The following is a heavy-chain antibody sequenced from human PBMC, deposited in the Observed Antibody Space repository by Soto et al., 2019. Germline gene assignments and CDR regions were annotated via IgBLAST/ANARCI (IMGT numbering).Heavy chain of an antibody. CDR1: GYSLSDLS. D-gene: IGHD2-2*01. V-gene: IGHV1-24*01. J-gene: IGHJ4*02. CDR3: ATLPRTIERTPAAIWSFDS. Sequence: ASVKVSCKVSGYSLSDLSIHWVRQAPGKGLEWMGGPDAEDGETIYAQKLQGRGTMTEDTSTDTAYMELSSLTSEDTAMYYCATLPRTIERTPAAIWSFDSWGQGTRVTSPQ. CDR2: PDAEDGET.